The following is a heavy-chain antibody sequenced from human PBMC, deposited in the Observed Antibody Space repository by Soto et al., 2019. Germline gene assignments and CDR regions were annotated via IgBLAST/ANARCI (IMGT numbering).Heavy chain of an antibody. J-gene: IGHJ3*02. CDR3: ARDPSCGAFDI. CDR1: GFTFRSSW. V-gene: IGHV3-7*01. Sequence: EVHLVESGGGLVQPGGSLSLSCEASGFTFRSSWMKWVRQAPGKGLEWVAYIKPDGSKTYYVDSVRGRFTISRDNAKNSLYLQMTSLRAEDTDRYYWARDPSCGAFDIWRQGTMVTVS. CDR2: IKPDGSKT.